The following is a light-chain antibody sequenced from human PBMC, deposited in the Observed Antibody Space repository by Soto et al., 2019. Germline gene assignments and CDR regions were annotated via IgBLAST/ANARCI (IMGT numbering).Light chain of an antibody. CDR1: QSVSGK. Sequence: EIVMTQSPATLSVSPGERSTLSCMASQSVSGKLAWYQQKPGQAPRLLIYDASTRATGIPARFSGSGSGTEFTLTISSLQSEDFAVYYCQQSNNWPWTFGQGTKV. V-gene: IGKV3-15*01. CDR3: QQSNNWPWT. CDR2: DAS. J-gene: IGKJ1*01.